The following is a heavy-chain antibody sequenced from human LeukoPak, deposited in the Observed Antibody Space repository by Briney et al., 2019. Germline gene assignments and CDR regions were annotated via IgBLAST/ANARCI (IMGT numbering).Heavy chain of an antibody. V-gene: IGHV1-69*01. CDR1: GGTFSIYA. CDR3: APYSPSSSEPFDY. CDR2: IIPIFGTA. Sequence: ASVKVSCKASGGTFSIYAISWVRQAPGQGLEWMGGIIPIFGTANYAQKFQGRVTITADESTSTAYMELSSLRSEDTAVYYCAPYSPSSSEPFDYWGQGTLVTVSS. J-gene: IGHJ4*02. D-gene: IGHD6-6*01.